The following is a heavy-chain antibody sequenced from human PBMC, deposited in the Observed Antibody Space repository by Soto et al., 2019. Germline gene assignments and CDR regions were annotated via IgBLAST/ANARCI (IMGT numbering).Heavy chain of an antibody. CDR2: VYYSGSS. J-gene: IGHJ5*02. CDR1: GDSISGGASF. CDR3: AKLSCTSSTCYFPGWFDP. Sequence: SETLSITCTVSGDSISGGASFWSWIRQPPGKGLEWIANVYYSGSSYYNPSLKSRLTISVDTTKNQFSLRLKSMTAADTAVYYCAKLSCTSSTCYFPGWFDPWGQGXLVTVYS. D-gene: IGHD2-2*01. V-gene: IGHV4-31*03.